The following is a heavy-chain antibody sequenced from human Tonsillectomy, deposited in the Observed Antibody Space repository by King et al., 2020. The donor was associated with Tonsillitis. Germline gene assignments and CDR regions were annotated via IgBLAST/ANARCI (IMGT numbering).Heavy chain of an antibody. CDR2: ISYDGSDK. V-gene: IGHV3-33*08. D-gene: IGHD3-9*01. J-gene: IGHJ3*01. Sequence: VQLVESGGGVVQPGRSLRLSCAASGFNFKNYALHWVRQAPGKGLEWVAIISYDGSDKKYGDSVKGRFTISRDNSKNTLYLQMTNLRADDTAVYYCATDKISWRDVIDVWGQGTMVTVSS. CDR3: ATDKISWRDVIDV. CDR1: GFNFKNYA.